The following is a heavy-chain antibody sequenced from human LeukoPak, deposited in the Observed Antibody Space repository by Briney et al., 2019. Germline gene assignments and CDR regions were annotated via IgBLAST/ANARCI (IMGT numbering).Heavy chain of an antibody. CDR1: GDSINSYY. Sequence: SETLSLTCTVSGDSINSYYWSWIRQPARKGLEWIGRIYTSGSTNYNPSLKSRVTISVDTSKNQFSLKLSSVTAADTAVYYCAREPVTTSYEHAFDIWGQGTMVTVSS. CDR3: AREPVTTSYEHAFDI. D-gene: IGHD4-17*01. V-gene: IGHV4-4*07. J-gene: IGHJ3*02. CDR2: IYTSGST.